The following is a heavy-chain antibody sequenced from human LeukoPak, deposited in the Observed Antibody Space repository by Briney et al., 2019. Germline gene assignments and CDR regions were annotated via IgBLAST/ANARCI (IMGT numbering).Heavy chain of an antibody. J-gene: IGHJ6*03. CDR3: ARDEGGYSYGYAGYYYMDV. V-gene: IGHV3-64*01. D-gene: IGHD5-18*01. CDR2: ISSNGGST. Sequence: GGSLRLSCAASGFTFSSYAMHWVRQAPGKGLEYVSAISSNGGSTYYANSVKGRFTISRDNSKNTLYLQMGSLRAEDMAVYYCARDEGGYSYGYAGYYYMDVWGKGTTVTISS. CDR1: GFTFSSYA.